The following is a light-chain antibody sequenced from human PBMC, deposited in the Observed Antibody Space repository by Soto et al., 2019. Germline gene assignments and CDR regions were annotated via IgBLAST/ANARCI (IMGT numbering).Light chain of an antibody. Sequence: QSVLTQPPSASGSPGQSVTISCTGTSSDFGGYNSVSWYQQLPGKAPKLLIYEVSKRPSGVPGRFSGSKSGNTASLTVSGLQAEDEADYYCSSYTGSNYWAFGQGTK. V-gene: IGLV2-8*01. CDR2: EVS. J-gene: IGLJ3*02. CDR1: SSDFGGYNS. CDR3: SSYTGSNYWA.